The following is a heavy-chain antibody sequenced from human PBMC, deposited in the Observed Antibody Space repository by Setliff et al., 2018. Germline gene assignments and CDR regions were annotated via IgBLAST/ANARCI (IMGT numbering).Heavy chain of an antibody. CDR1: GGSISSYY. D-gene: IGHD5-18*01. CDR3: ARFTKYTYGPFDY. CDR2: IYYSGST. V-gene: IGHV4-59*08. Sequence: PSETLSLTCTVSGGSISSYYWSWIRQPPGKGLEWIGYIYYSGSTYYNPSLKSRRTISVDTSKNQFSLKLTSVTAADTAMYYCARFTKYTYGPFDYWGQGTLVTVSS. J-gene: IGHJ4*02.